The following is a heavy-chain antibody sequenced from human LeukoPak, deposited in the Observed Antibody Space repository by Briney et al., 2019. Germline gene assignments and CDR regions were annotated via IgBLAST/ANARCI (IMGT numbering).Heavy chain of an antibody. CDR3: AGDYGDYYMDV. CDR1: GFTFSTYG. J-gene: IGHJ6*03. V-gene: IGHV3-30*02. Sequence: GGSLRLSCAASGFTFSTYGTHWVRQAPGKGLEWVGFIRYDATKTYYTDSVKGRFTISRDNAKKSLYMQMNSLRAEDTAVYYCAGDYGDYYMDVWGKGTTVTVFS. CDR2: IRYDATKT. D-gene: IGHD4-17*01.